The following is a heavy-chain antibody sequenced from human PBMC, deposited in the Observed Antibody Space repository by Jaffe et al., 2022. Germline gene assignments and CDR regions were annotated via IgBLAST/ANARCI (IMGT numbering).Heavy chain of an antibody. V-gene: IGHV3-74*01. CDR2: INSDGSST. CDR3: ARAYGYYDSSGYYYLFPPEYFQH. J-gene: IGHJ1*01. Sequence: EVQLVESGGGLVQPGGSLRLSCAASGFTFSSYWMHWVRQAPGKGLVWVSRINSDGSSTSYADSVKGRFTISRDNAKNTLYLQMNSLRAEDTAVYYCARAYGYYDSSGYYYLFPPEYFQHWGQGTLVTVSS. D-gene: IGHD3-22*01. CDR1: GFTFSSYW.